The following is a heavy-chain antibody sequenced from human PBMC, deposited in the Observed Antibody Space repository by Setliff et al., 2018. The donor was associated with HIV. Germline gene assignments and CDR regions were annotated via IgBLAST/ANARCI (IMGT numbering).Heavy chain of an antibody. Sequence: ASVKVSCKASGYPFSGYYMHWVRQAPGQGLQWMGWINPRSGVTKYAQDFQGKFTMTTDTTISTAYMELRGLTSDDTAVYYCARGVYYGSGSFGLYWGQGTLVTVSS. CDR2: INPRSGVT. CDR3: ARGVYYGSGSFGLY. CDR1: GYPFSGYY. J-gene: IGHJ4*02. V-gene: IGHV1-2*02. D-gene: IGHD3-10*01.